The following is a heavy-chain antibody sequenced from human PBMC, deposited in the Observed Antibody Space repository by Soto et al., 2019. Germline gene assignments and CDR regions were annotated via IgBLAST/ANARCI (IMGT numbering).Heavy chain of an antibody. J-gene: IGHJ6*02. CDR1: GFTFSSYG. CDR2: ISYDGSNK. Sequence: QVQLVESGGGVVQPGRSLRLSCAASGFTFSSYGMHWVRQAPGKGLEWVAVISYDGSNKYYADSVKGRFTISRDNSKNTLYLQMTSLRAEDTAVYYCAKDGHLGHPGDGMDVWGQGTTVTVSS. CDR3: AKDGHLGHPGDGMDV. V-gene: IGHV3-30*18.